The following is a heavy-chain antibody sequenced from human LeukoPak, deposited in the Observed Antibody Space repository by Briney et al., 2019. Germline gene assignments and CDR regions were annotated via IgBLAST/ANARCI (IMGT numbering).Heavy chain of an antibody. CDR3: ARGGGAAAGHYYYYMDV. D-gene: IGHD6-13*01. CDR1: GGSFSGYH. CDR2: INHSGST. V-gene: IGHV4-34*01. J-gene: IGHJ6*03. Sequence: SETLSLTCAVYGGSFSGYHWSWIRQPPGKGLEWIGEINHSGSTNYNPSLKSRVTISIDTSKNHSSLKLSSVTAADTAVYYCARGGGAAAGHYYYYMDVWGKGTTVTVSS.